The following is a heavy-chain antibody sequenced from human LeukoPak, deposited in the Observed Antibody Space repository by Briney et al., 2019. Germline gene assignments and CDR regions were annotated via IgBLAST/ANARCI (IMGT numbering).Heavy chain of an antibody. D-gene: IGHD6-19*01. V-gene: IGHV3-53*01. Sequence: PGGSLRLSCAASGSTVSSNYMSWVRQAPGKGLEWVSVIYSGGSTYYADSVKGRFTISRDNSKNTLYLQMNSLRAEDTAVYYCARNGRDQWLASDYWGQGTLVTVSS. J-gene: IGHJ4*02. CDR3: ARNGRDQWLASDY. CDR1: GSTVSSNY. CDR2: IYSGGST.